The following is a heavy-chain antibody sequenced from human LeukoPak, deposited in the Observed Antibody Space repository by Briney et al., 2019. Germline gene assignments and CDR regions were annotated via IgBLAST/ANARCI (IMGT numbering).Heavy chain of an antibody. V-gene: IGHV3-48*04. D-gene: IGHD3-10*02. CDR3: AELGITMIGGV. Sequence: GGSLRLSCAASGFTFSTYNMNWVRPAPGKGLEGVSYISSSCSTIYYADSVKGRFTISRDNAKNSLYLQMSSLRAEDTAVYYCAELGITMIGGVWGKGTTVTISS. CDR2: ISSSCSTI. J-gene: IGHJ6*04. CDR1: GFTFSTYN.